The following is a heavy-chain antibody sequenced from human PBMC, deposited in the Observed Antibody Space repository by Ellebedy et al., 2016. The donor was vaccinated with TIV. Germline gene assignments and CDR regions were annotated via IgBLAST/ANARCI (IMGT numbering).Heavy chain of an antibody. CDR3: TRGEGAYDLSGI. V-gene: IGHV1-2*02. Sequence: ASVKVSXXTSGYTFTDYFIHWVRQAPGQGLEWMGWINPSNGGTKYAEKFQGRVTMTRDTSISTAYMDLTRLESEDTAVYYCTRGEGAYDLSGIWGQGTMVTVSS. D-gene: IGHD1-26*01. CDR2: INPSNGGT. J-gene: IGHJ3*02. CDR1: GYTFTDYF.